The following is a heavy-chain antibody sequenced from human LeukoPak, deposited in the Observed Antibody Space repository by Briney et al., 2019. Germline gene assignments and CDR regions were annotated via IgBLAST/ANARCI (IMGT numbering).Heavy chain of an antibody. V-gene: IGHV4-30-2*01. Sequence: SETLSLTCGVSGVSISSAGYSWSWIRQPPGKGLEWIGYVYHTGSTHYNPSLRSRVTMSVDRSKNQFSLRLTSVTVADTAVYYCARGGSWIDFWGQGTLVTVSS. CDR2: VYHTGST. J-gene: IGHJ4*02. CDR3: ARGGSWIDF. CDR1: GVSISSAGYS. D-gene: IGHD1-1*01.